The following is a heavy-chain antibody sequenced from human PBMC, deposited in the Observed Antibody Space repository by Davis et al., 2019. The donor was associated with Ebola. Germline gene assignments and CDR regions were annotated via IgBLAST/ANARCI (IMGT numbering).Heavy chain of an antibody. CDR3: ARDSFPSSSWYSRPLRKYYFDY. CDR2: INTNTGNP. J-gene: IGHJ4*02. V-gene: IGHV7-4-1*02. CDR1: GYTFTSYA. D-gene: IGHD6-13*01. Sequence: ASVKVSCKASGYTFTSYAMNWVRQAPGQGLEWMGWINTNTGNPTYAQGFTGRFVFSLDTSVSTAYLQISSLKAEDTAVYYCARDSFPSSSWYSRPLRKYYFDYWGQGTLVTVSS.